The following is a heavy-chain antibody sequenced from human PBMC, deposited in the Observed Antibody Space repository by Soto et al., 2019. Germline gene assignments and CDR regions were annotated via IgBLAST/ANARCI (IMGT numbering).Heavy chain of an antibody. V-gene: IGHV1-69*01. D-gene: IGHD3-22*01. J-gene: IGHJ6*02. Sequence: QVQLVQSGAEVKKPGSSVKVSCKASGGTFSSYAISWVRQAPGQGLEWMGGIIPIFGTANYAQKFQGRVTITADESTSTAYVELRSLRSDDTAVYYCAGLLAPPNTASSGYYYAMYYYGMDVWGQGTTVTVSS. CDR1: GGTFSSYA. CDR3: AGLLAPPNTASSGYYYAMYYYGMDV. CDR2: IIPIFGTA.